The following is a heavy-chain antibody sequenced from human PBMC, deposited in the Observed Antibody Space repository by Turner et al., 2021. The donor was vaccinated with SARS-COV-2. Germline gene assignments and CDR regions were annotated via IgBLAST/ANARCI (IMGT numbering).Heavy chain of an antibody. CDR2: IWYDGSNK. CDR3: ARDLFQDYGSGSYRLDY. CDR1: RFPFSRYG. J-gene: IGHJ4*02. Sequence: QEQLVESGGGVVEPWRSLRLSCAASRFPFSRYGMPWVRQPPGKGLEWVALIWYDGSNKYYAYSGKGRFTISRDNSKNTLYLQMNSLRAEDTAVYYCARDLFQDYGSGSYRLDYWGQGTLVTVSS. D-gene: IGHD3-10*01. V-gene: IGHV3-33*01.